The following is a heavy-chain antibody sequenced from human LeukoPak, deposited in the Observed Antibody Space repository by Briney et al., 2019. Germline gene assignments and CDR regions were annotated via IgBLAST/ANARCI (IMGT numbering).Heavy chain of an antibody. CDR2: ISYDGSNK. CDR3: ARSYDSSGYYYRFDY. J-gene: IGHJ4*02. Sequence: PGGSLRLSCAASGFTFSSYAMHWVRQAPGKGLKWVAVISYDGSNKYYADSVKGRFTISRDNSKNTLYLQMNSLRAEDTAVYYCARSYDSSGYYYRFDYWGQGTLVTVSS. CDR1: GFTFSSYA. D-gene: IGHD3-22*01. V-gene: IGHV3-30-3*01.